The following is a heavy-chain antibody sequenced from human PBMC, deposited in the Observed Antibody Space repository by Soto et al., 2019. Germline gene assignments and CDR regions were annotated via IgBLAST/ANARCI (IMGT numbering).Heavy chain of an antibody. CDR1: GFTFSSYA. CDR2: ISGSGGST. Sequence: EVQLLESGGGLVQPGGSLRLSCAASGFTFSSYAMSWVRQAPGKGLEWVSAISGSGGSTYYADFVKGRFTISRDNSKNTLYLQMNSLRAEDKAVYYCAKEWAVVVAATTDPWGQGTLVTVSS. D-gene: IGHD2-15*01. V-gene: IGHV3-23*01. J-gene: IGHJ5*02. CDR3: AKEWAVVVAATTDP.